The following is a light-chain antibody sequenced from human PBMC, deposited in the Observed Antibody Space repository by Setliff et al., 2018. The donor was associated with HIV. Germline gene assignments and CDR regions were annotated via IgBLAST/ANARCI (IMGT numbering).Light chain of an antibody. V-gene: IGLV1-44*01. J-gene: IGLJ1*01. CDR3: AAWDGSLNGYV. CDR1: SSNIGSNT. CDR2: SNN. Sequence: QSALTQPPSASGTPGQRVTISCSGSSSNIGSNTVNWYQQLPGTAPKLLIYSNNQRPSGVPDRFSRSKSGTSASLAISGLQSEDEADYYCAAWDGSLNGYVFGTGTKVTVL.